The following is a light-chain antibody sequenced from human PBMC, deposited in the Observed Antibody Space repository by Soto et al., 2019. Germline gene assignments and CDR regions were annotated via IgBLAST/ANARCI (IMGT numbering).Light chain of an antibody. Sequence: DIVLTQSPGTLSLSPGERATLSCRASQSVSSSYLAWYQHKPGQAPRLLIYGASSRATGIPDRFSGSGSGTVFTLTISRLEPEDFAVYYCHQYGTSPQTFGQGTKVEIK. CDR2: GAS. V-gene: IGKV3-20*01. J-gene: IGKJ1*01. CDR3: HQYGTSPQT. CDR1: QSVSSSY.